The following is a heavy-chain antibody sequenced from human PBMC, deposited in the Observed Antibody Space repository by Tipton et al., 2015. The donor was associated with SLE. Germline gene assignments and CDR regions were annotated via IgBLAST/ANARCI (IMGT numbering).Heavy chain of an antibody. CDR2: IDPSDSYT. V-gene: IGHV5-10-1*01. CDR3: ARHPAPYGNDSKPFDD. Sequence: QSGPEVKKPGASVKVSCKASGYTFTSYGISWVRQAPGQGLEWMGRIDPSDSYTNYSPSFQGHVTISADKSISTAYLQWSSLKASDTAMYYCARHPAPYGNDSKPFDDWGQGTLVTVSS. D-gene: IGHD3-10*01. CDR1: GYTFTSYG. J-gene: IGHJ4*02.